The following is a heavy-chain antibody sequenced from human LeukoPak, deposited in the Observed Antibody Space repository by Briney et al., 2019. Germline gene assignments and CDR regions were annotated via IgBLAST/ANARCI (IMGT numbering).Heavy chain of an antibody. CDR1: GGSISSYY. J-gene: IGHJ4*02. D-gene: IGHD5-18*01. CDR2: IYHSGST. CDR3: ARIEAVTRGYNHAYYFDY. V-gene: IGHV4-59*08. Sequence: PSETLSLTCTVSGGSISSYYWSWIRQPPGKGLEWIGSIYHSGSTYYNPSLKSRVTISVDTSKNQFSLKLSSVTAADTAVYYCARIEAVTRGYNHAYYFDYWGQGTLVTVSS.